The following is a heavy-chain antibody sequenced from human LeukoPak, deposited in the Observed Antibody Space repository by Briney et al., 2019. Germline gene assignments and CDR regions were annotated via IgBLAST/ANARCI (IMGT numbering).Heavy chain of an antibody. V-gene: IGHV3-23*05. CDR2: LSSTGTT. J-gene: IGHJ4*02. CDR1: GIILSSYG. D-gene: IGHD6-13*01. Sequence: GGSLRLSCAASGIILSSYGMSWVRQAPGKGLEWVSTLSSTGTTFYAGSVEGRFTISRANSENTLYLQMDSLRAADTALYYCARVGYSSSWFFFNFWGQGTLVTVSS. CDR3: ARVGYSSSWFFFNF.